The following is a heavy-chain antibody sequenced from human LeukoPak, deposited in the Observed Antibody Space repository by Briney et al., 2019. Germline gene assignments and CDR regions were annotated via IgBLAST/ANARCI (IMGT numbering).Heavy chain of an antibody. Sequence: GESLQISCKGAGCTFTSYWIGWVRRMPGKGLVGMGIIYPGDSDTRYSPSIQGQVTMSADKSINTAYLQWSSLKASDTAMYYCARRYYDSSGYHFDYWGQGTLVTVSS. CDR2: IYPGDSDT. J-gene: IGHJ4*02. CDR1: GCTFTSYW. CDR3: ARRYYDSSGYHFDY. D-gene: IGHD3-22*01. V-gene: IGHV5-51*01.